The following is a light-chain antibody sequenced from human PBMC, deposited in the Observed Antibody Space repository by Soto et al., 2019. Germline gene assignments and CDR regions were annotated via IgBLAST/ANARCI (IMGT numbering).Light chain of an antibody. CDR2: GAS. J-gene: IGKJ5*01. V-gene: IGKV3-20*01. Sequence: EIGLTHSPGTLSLSTGERATLSCRASQSVNSRLAWYQHKPGQAPRLLISGASSRATGIPDRFSGSGSATDFTLTISRLEPEDFALYYCQQYGRSPITFGQGTLLEIK. CDR1: QSVNSR. CDR3: QQYGRSPIT.